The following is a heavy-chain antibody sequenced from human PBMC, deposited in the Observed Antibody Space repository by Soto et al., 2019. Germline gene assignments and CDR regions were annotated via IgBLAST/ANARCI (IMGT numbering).Heavy chain of an antibody. J-gene: IGHJ4*02. Sequence: SETLSLTCAVSGGSISSSNWWSWVRQPPGKGLEWIGEIYHSGSTNYNPSLKSRVTISVDKSKYQFSLKLSSVTAADTAVYYCARWGCSSTSCYGMAYWGQGTLVTVSS. CDR1: GGSISSSNW. D-gene: IGHD2-2*01. CDR3: ARWGCSSTSCYGMAY. V-gene: IGHV4-4*02. CDR2: IYHSGST.